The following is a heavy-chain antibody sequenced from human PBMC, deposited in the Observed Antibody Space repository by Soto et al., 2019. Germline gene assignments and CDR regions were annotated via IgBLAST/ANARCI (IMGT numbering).Heavy chain of an antibody. V-gene: IGHV1-69*01. CDR2: IIPIFGTA. J-gene: IGHJ6*02. CDR3: ARAQSIAARGYYYYGMDV. Sequence: QVQLVQSGAEVKKPGSSVKVSCKASGGTFSSYAISWVRQAPGQGIEWMGGIIPIFGTAHYPQKFQGSVTITADEATSTAYMEVSSLRTEDTAAYYCARAQSIAARGYYYYGMDVWGQGTTVTVS. D-gene: IGHD6-6*01. CDR1: GGTFSSYA.